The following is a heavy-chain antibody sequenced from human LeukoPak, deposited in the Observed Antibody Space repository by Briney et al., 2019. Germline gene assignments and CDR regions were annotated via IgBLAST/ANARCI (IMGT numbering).Heavy chain of an antibody. V-gene: IGHV3-7*01. J-gene: IGHJ6*04. Sequence: GGSLRLSCEASGFTFNNYWMSWVRQAPGKGVEWVANIRYDGSEKYYVDSVKGRFTISRDNAKNSLYLQMNSLRAEDTAVYYCAELGITMIGGVWGKGTTVTISS. CDR1: GFTFNNYW. CDR3: AELGITMIGGV. CDR2: IRYDGSEK. D-gene: IGHD3-10*02.